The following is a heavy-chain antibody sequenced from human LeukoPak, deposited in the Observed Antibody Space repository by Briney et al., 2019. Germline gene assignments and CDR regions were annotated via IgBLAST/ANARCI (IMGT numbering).Heavy chain of an antibody. CDR3: ARGYGSYQDY. Sequence: GGSLRLSCAASGFTFSSYWMHWVRQAPGKGLVWVSRLNSDGSSANYADSVKGRFTISRDNAKNTLYLRMNSLRAEDTAVYYCARGYGSYQDYWGQGTLVTVSS. V-gene: IGHV3-74*01. D-gene: IGHD1-26*01. CDR1: GFTFSSYW. CDR2: LNSDGSSA. J-gene: IGHJ4*02.